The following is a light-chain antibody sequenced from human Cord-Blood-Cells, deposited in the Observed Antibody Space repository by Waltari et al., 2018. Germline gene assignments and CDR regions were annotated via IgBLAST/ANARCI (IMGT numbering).Light chain of an antibody. CDR2: FVS. CDR3: SSYTSSSTLV. J-gene: IGLJ3*02. Sequence: QSALTQPASVSGSPGQSITTPCTGTSSDVVGYNYVSWYQQHPGKAPKLMIYFVSNRPSGVSNRFSGSKSGNTASLTISGLQAEDEADYYCSSYTSSSTLVFGGGTKLTVL. CDR1: SSDVVGYNY. V-gene: IGLV2-14*03.